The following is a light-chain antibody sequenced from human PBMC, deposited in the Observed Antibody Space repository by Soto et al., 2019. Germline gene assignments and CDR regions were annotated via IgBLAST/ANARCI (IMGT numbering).Light chain of an antibody. V-gene: IGKV3-15*01. Sequence: ILMTQSPATLSVSPGERATLSCRASQSVSSNLAWYQQKPGQAPRLLIYGASTRATGIPARFSGSGSGTEFTLTISSLQSEDFAVYYCQQYNSWPRTFGQGTKVDIK. J-gene: IGKJ1*01. CDR3: QQYNSWPRT. CDR2: GAS. CDR1: QSVSSN.